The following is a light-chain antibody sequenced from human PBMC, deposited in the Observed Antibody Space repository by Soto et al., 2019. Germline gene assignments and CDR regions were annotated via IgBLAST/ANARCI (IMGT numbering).Light chain of an antibody. V-gene: IGLV1-40*01. CDR2: GNS. CDR1: SSNIGAGYD. CDR3: PSYDSRLSASV. Sequence: QSVLTQPPSVSGAPGQRVTISCTGSSSNIGAGYDVHWYQQLPGTAPKLLIYGNSNRPSGVPDRFSGSKSGTSASLAITGLQAADEADYYCPSYDSRLSASVFGGGTQLTVL. J-gene: IGLJ2*01.